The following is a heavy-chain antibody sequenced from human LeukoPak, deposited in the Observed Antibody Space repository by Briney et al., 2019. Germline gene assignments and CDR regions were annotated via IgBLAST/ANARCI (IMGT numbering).Heavy chain of an antibody. D-gene: IGHD6-13*01. J-gene: IGHJ5*02. CDR1: GFTFSSYG. CDR3: AKESIAAAGGNWFDP. CDR2: ISYDGSNK. V-gene: IGHV3-30*18. Sequence: GGSLRLSCAASGFTFSSYGMHWVRQAPGKGLEWVAVISYDGSNKYYADSVKGRFTISRDNSKNTLYLQMNSLRAEDTAVYYCAKESIAAAGGNWFDPWGQGTLVTVSS.